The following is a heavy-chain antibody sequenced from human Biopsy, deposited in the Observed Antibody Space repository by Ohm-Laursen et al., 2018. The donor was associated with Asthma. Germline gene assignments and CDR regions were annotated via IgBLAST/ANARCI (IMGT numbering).Heavy chain of an antibody. Sequence: GASVKVSCKASGDSFSNYAISWVRQAPGQGLEWMGGLIPVLGTPDHAQMFQGRVTITRDTSASTAYMDLSSLRSEDTAVYYCARTYYDFLTGQVNDAFAIWGQGTMVTVSS. CDR1: GDSFSNYA. CDR2: LIPVLGTP. CDR3: ARTYYDFLTGQVNDAFAI. J-gene: IGHJ3*02. D-gene: IGHD3-9*01. V-gene: IGHV1-69*10.